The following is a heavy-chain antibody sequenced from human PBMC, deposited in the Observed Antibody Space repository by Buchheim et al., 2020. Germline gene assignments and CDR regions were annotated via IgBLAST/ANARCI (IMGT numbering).Heavy chain of an antibody. D-gene: IGHD3-22*01. CDR3: AREYYYDSSGYYFDY. CDR2: ISSSGSTI. Sequence: EVQLVESGGGLVQPGGSLRLSCAASGFTFSSYEMNWVRQAPGKGLEWVSYISSSGSTIYYADSVKGRFTISRDNAKKSLYLQMNSLRAEDTAVYYCAREYYYDSSGYYFDYWGQGTL. V-gene: IGHV3-48*03. CDR1: GFTFSSYE. J-gene: IGHJ4*02.